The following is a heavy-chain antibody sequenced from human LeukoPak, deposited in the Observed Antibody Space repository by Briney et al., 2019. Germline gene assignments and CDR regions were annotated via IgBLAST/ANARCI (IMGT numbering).Heavy chain of an antibody. D-gene: IGHD3-22*01. CDR3: ARDQEYYDSSGYHHDAFDI. V-gene: IGHV4-61*02. Sequence: SETLSLTCTVSGGSISSGSYYWSWIRQPAGKGLEWIGRIYTNGSTNYNPSLKSRVTISVDTSKNQFSLKLSSVTAAATAVYYCARDQEYYDSSGYHHDAFDIWGQGTMVTVSS. J-gene: IGHJ3*02. CDR2: IYTNGST. CDR1: GGSISSGSYY.